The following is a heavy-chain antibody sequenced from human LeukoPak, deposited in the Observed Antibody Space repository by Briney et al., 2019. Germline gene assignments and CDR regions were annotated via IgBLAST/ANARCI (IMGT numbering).Heavy chain of an antibody. D-gene: IGHD3-22*01. V-gene: IGHV3-7*04. Sequence: GGSLRLSCAAPGFTFSSYWMSWLRQAPGKGLEWVANIKQDGSEKYYVDSVKGRFTISRDNAKNSLYLQMNSLRAEDTAVYYCARLGDSSGYYDYWGQGTLVTVSS. CDR2: IKQDGSEK. CDR1: GFTFSSYW. CDR3: ARLGDSSGYYDY. J-gene: IGHJ4*02.